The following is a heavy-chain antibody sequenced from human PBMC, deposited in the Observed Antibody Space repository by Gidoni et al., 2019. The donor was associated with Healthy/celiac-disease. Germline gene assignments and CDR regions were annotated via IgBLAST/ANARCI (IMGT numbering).Heavy chain of an antibody. CDR2: RSYDGSNK. Sequence: QVQLVESGGGVVQPVRSLRLSCAAPGFTFSSYAMHWVRQAPGKGLEWVAVRSYDGSNKYYADSVKGRFTISRDNSKNTLYLQMNSLRAEDTAVYYCARGADGDQVPYGMDVWGQGTTVTVSS. CDR3: ARGADGDQVPYGMDV. D-gene: IGHD4-17*01. J-gene: IGHJ6*02. CDR1: GFTFSSYA. V-gene: IGHV3-30*04.